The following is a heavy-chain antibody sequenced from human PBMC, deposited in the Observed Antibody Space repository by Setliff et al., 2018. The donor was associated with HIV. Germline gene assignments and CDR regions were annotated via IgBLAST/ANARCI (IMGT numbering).Heavy chain of an antibody. CDR2: IYNSAST. V-gene: IGHV4-59*08. CDR1: GDSISTDY. CDR3: ARHSPSDY. Sequence: PSETLSLTCTVSGDSISTDYWTWIRQPPGKGLEWIGYIYNSASTSYNPSLKSRVTISVDTSKNQFSLKLSSATAADTAVYYCARHSPSDYWGQGTLVTVSS. J-gene: IGHJ4*02.